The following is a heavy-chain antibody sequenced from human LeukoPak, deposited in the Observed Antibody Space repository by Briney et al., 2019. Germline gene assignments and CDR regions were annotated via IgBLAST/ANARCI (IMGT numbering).Heavy chain of an antibody. CDR2: LYCSGST. Sequence: SETLSLTCTVSGGSISSYYWSWIRQPPGKGLEWIGYLYCSGSTNYNPSLKSRVTISVDTSKNQFSLKLSSVTAADTAVYYCARHAGLELYCSGGSCYPDYWGQGTLVTVSS. CDR3: ARHAGLELYCSGGSCYPDY. CDR1: GGSISSYY. D-gene: IGHD2-15*01. V-gene: IGHV4-59*08. J-gene: IGHJ4*02.